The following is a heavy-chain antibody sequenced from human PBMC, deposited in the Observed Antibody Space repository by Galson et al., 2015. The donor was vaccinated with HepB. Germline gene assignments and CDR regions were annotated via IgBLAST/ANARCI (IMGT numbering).Heavy chain of an antibody. V-gene: IGHV5-51*01. CDR3: ARHMGQCSGGSCYFGY. Sequence: QSGAEVKKPGESLKISCKGSGYSFTNYWIGWVRQMPGKGLEWMGTIYPGDSDTRYSPSFQGQVTISADKSISTAYLQWSSLKASDTAMYYCARHMGQCSGGSCYFGYWGQGTLVTVSS. J-gene: IGHJ4*02. D-gene: IGHD2-15*01. CDR1: GYSFTNYW. CDR2: IYPGDSDT.